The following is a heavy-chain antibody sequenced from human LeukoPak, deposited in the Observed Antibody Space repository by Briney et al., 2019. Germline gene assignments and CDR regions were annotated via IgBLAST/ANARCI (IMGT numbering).Heavy chain of an antibody. V-gene: IGHV3-23*01. CDR2: ISGSGSNT. CDR3: AKGSGFAFDI. Sequence: GGSLRLPCAASGITFSSYGMRWVRQAPGKGLEWVSRISGSGSNTDYADSVKGRFTISRDNYKNTLYLQMNSLRAEDTAVYYCAKGSGFAFDIWGQGTMVTVSS. CDR1: GITFSSYG. J-gene: IGHJ3*02.